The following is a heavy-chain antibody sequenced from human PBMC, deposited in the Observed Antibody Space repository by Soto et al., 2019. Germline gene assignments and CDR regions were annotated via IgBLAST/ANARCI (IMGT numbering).Heavy chain of an antibody. CDR2: ISGSGGTT. D-gene: IGHD3-10*01. CDR1: GFTFSSNA. Sequence: EVQLLESGGGLVQPGGSLRISCIGSGFTFSSNAMSWVRQAPGKGLEWVSAISGSGGTTYYADSVKGRFAVSRDNSNNTVYLQMNRLRAEDPAVYYCAETGGGFGSGSDNYYFGYLGPGTPVP. J-gene: IGHJ4*02. CDR3: AETGGGFGSGSDNYYFGY. V-gene: IGHV3-23*01.